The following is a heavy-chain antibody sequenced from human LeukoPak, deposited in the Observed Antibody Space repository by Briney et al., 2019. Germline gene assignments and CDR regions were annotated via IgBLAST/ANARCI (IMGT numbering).Heavy chain of an antibody. J-gene: IGHJ4*02. D-gene: IGHD3-16*01. CDR3: APSPLYDYVWGSQIDY. CDR2: INTNTGNP. V-gene: IGHV7-4-1*02. CDR1: GYTFTNYT. Sequence: GASVKVSCKASGYTFTNYTMNWVRQAPGQGLEWMGWINTNTGNPTYAQGFTGRFVFSLDTSVSTAYLQISSLKAEDTAVYYCAPSPLYDYVWGSQIDYWGQGTLVTVSS.